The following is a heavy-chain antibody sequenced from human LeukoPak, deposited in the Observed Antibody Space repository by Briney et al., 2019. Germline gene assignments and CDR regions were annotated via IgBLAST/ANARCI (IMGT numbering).Heavy chain of an antibody. CDR3: AREFHSSGYAGTFDC. D-gene: IGHD3-22*01. V-gene: IGHV3-30*04. CDR1: GLPLSTFI. J-gene: IGHJ4*02. Sequence: QSEGSLRLSCAASGLPLSTFIIHWVRQAPGKGLEWVAAISNDGIGKFYADSVKGRFTISRDNSKNTLHLQIDSLRLEDTAVYHCAREFHSSGYAGTFDCWGPGTLVTVSS. CDR2: ISNDGIGK.